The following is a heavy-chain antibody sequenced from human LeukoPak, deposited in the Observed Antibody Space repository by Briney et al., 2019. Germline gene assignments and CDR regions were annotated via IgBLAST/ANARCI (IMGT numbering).Heavy chain of an antibody. CDR2: IYYSGIT. D-gene: IGHD3-10*01. J-gene: IGHJ6*03. Sequence: KASETLSLXCTVSGGSISSDDYYWSWIRQPPVKGLEWIGYIYYSGITYYNPSLKSRVTISVDTSKNQFSLKLSSVTAADTAVYYCARVHYGSGSLYYYYYYMDVWGKGTTVTVSS. CDR1: GGSISSDDYY. CDR3: ARVHYGSGSLYYYYYYMDV. V-gene: IGHV4-30-4*08.